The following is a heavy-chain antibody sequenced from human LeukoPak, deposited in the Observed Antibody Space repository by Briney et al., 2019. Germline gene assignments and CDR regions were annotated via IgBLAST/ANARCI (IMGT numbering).Heavy chain of an antibody. CDR2: INHSGST. V-gene: IGHV4-34*01. D-gene: IGHD2-21*02. Sequence: SETLSLTCAVYGGSFSGYYWSWIRQPPGKGLEWIGEINHSGSTNYNPSLKSRVTISVDTSKNQFSLKLSSVTAADTAVYYCACAYCGGDFRSVYNWFDPWGQGTLVTVSS. CDR3: ACAYCGGDFRSVYNWFDP. J-gene: IGHJ5*02. CDR1: GGSFSGYY.